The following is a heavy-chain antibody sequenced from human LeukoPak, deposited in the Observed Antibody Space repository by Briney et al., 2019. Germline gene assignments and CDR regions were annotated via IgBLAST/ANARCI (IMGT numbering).Heavy chain of an antibody. CDR2: ISGSGGST. Sequence: PGGSLRLSCAVSGLTVSTNYMNWVRQAPGKGLEWVSAISGSGGSTYYADSVKGRFTISRDNSKNTLYLQMNSLRAEDTAVYYCAKGSDIVVVLGAIDYWGQGTLVTVSS. CDR1: GLTVSTNY. CDR3: AKGSDIVVVLGAIDY. V-gene: IGHV3-23*01. J-gene: IGHJ4*02. D-gene: IGHD2-2*01.